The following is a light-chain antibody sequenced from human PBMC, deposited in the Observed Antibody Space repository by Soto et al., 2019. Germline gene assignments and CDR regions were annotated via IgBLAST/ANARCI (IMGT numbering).Light chain of an antibody. V-gene: IGLV2-14*03. Sequence: QSALTQPASVSGSPGQSITISCTGTSSDVGAYNYVSWYQQHPGKAPELMIFDVNKRPSAVSSRFSGSKSGNTASLTISGLQAVDEGDYYCSSYTNSSTLHVVFGGGTKVTVL. CDR1: SSDVGAYNY. J-gene: IGLJ2*01. CDR3: SSYTNSSTLHVV. CDR2: DVN.